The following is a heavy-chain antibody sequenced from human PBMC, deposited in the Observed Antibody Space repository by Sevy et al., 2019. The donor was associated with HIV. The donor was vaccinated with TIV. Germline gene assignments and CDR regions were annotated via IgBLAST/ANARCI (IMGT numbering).Heavy chain of an antibody. V-gene: IGHV4-39*01. CDR2: IYYTGTT. CDR3: ARPESLQYNYAFDS. D-gene: IGHD5-18*01. Sequence: SETLSLICSVSGGSISSSSYYWGWVRQPPGKGLEWIGSIYYTGTTYYNPSLKSRVTISEDTSKNQLSLKLSSVTAADTAVYHCARPESLQYNYAFDSWGPGTLVTVSS. J-gene: IGHJ4*02. CDR1: GGSISSSSYY.